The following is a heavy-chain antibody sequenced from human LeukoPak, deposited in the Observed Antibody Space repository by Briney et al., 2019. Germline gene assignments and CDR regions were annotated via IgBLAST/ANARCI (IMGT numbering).Heavy chain of an antibody. CDR2: IEQDGSEE. CDR3: ARDPDYGDYVNYFDY. Sequence: PGGSLRLSCAASGFTFSSYWMSWVRQAPGKGLEWVANIEQDGSEEYYVDSVKGRFTISRDNAKNSLYLQMNSLRAEGTAVYYCARDPDYGDYVNYFDYWGQGTLVTVSS. D-gene: IGHD4-17*01. CDR1: GFTFSSYW. V-gene: IGHV3-7*01. J-gene: IGHJ4*02.